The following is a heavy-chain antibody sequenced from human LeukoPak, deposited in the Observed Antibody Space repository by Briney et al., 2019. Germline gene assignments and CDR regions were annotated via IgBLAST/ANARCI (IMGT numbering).Heavy chain of an antibody. CDR1: GFTFSSYS. Sequence: GGSLRLSCAASGFTFSSYSMNWVRQAPGKGLEWVSSISSSSSYIYYADSVKGRFTISRDNAKNSLYLQMNSLRAEDTAVYYCARARRHRGYFDYWGQGTLVTVSS. D-gene: IGHD3-16*01. CDR2: ISSSSSYI. V-gene: IGHV3-21*01. J-gene: IGHJ4*02. CDR3: ARARRHRGYFDY.